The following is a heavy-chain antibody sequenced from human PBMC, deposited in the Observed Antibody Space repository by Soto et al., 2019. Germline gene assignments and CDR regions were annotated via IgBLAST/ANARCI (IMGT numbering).Heavy chain of an antibody. CDR2: MSHSGGT. CDR1: GGFVTSGSYY. Sequence: QVQLQQWGAGLLKPSETLSLTCAVYGGFVTSGSYYWSWIRQPPGKGLEWIGEMSHSGGTHLNPSVKSRVTISVETSKNQFTLKMSSVTAADTALYYCARVERGTATTVVDAFDIWGPGTMVTVSS. D-gene: IGHD1-1*01. CDR3: ARVERGTATTVVDAFDI. V-gene: IGHV4-34*01. J-gene: IGHJ3*02.